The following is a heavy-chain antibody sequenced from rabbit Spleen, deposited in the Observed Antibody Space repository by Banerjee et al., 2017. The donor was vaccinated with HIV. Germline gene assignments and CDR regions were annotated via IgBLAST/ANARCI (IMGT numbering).Heavy chain of an antibody. V-gene: IGHV1S45*01. Sequence: QEQLEESGGGLVKPGGTLTLTCSVSGFSFSSNWICWVRQAPGKGLEWIACIDTNDGDTDYANWPKGRFTISKTSSTTVTLQMTSLTAADTATYFCARFYAGYGDFGFAAMWGQGTLVTVS. CDR1: GFSFSSNW. CDR2: IDTNDGDT. D-gene: IGHD7-1*01. CDR3: ARFYAGYGDFGFAAM. J-gene: IGHJ4*01.